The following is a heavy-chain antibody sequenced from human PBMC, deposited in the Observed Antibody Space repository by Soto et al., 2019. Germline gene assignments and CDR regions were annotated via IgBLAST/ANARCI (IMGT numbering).Heavy chain of an antibody. CDR1: GYTFTDYY. D-gene: IGHD4-4*01. Sequence: QVQLVQSGAEVKKPGASVKVSCKASGYTFTDYYIHWVRQAPGQGLEWMGWINPNSGVTNYAQKFQGRLTMTSDTPISTAYMELSRLRSDDTAVYYCARSPPGDSKTNWFDPWGQGTLVTVSS. CDR3: ARSPPGDSKTNWFDP. CDR2: INPNSGVT. J-gene: IGHJ5*02. V-gene: IGHV1-2*02.